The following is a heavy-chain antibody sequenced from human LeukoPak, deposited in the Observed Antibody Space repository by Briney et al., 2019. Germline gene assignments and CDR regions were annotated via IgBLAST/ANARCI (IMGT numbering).Heavy chain of an antibody. CDR2: ISHRGSP. Sequence: SETLSLTCIVSGYSISRDYRWGWIRQAPGKGLEWIGSISHRGSPYYNPSLKSRVTLSADTPNNQFSLRLSSVTAADTAVYYCARDGGFYYTASPNSWFDPWGQGILVTVSS. D-gene: IGHD2-15*01. V-gene: IGHV4-38-2*02. CDR1: GYSISRDYR. CDR3: ARDGGFYYTASPNSWFDP. J-gene: IGHJ5*02.